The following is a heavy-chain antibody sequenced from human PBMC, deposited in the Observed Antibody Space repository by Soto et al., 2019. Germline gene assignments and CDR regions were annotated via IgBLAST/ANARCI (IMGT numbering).Heavy chain of an antibody. Sequence: ASVKVSCKASGYTFTSYDINWVRQATGQGLEWMGWMNPNSGNTGYAQKFQGRVTMTRNTSISTAYMELSSLRSEDTAVYYCARGHKLELALYDYYGMDVWGQGTTVTVSS. V-gene: IGHV1-8*01. CDR3: ARGHKLELALYDYYGMDV. D-gene: IGHD1-7*01. CDR2: MNPNSGNT. J-gene: IGHJ6*02. CDR1: GYTFTSYD.